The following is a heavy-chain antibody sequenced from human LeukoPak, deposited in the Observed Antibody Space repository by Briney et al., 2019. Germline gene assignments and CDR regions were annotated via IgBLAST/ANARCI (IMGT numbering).Heavy chain of an antibody. V-gene: IGHV4-59*01. CDR1: GGSISSYY. J-gene: IGHJ4*02. Sequence: SETLSPTCTVSGGSISSYYWSWIRQPPGKGLEWIGYIYYSGSTNYNPSLKSRVTISVDTSKNQFSLKLSSVTAADTAVYYCARSDIVATIYELYFDYWGQGTLVTVSS. CDR3: ARSDIVATIYELYFDY. CDR2: IYYSGST. D-gene: IGHD5-12*01.